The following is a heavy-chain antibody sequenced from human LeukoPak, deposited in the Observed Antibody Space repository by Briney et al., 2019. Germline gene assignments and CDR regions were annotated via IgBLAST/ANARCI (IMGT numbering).Heavy chain of an antibody. J-gene: IGHJ6*02. CDR2: IYSGGST. V-gene: IGHV3-66*01. D-gene: IGHD1-7*01. CDR1: GFTVSSNY. CDR3: ARRAGTNFNYGMDV. Sequence: GGSLRLSCAASGFTVSSNYMSWVRQAPGKGLEWVSVIYSGGSTYYADSVKGRFTISRDNSKNTLYLQMNSLRAEDTAVYYCARRAGTNFNYGMDVRGQGTTVTVSS.